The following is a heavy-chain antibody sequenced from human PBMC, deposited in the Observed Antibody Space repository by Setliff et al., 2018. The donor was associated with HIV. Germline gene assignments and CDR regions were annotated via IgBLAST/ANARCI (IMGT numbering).Heavy chain of an antibody. D-gene: IGHD5-12*01. CDR3: ARGPLYGYDRGYFDY. J-gene: IGHJ4*02. CDR2: IIPIARAP. Sequence: SVKVSCKASGYSFINYGISWVRQAPGQGLEWMGGIIPIARAPNYAQKFQDRVTITADESTTTVYMEVRSLKSEDTALYYCARGPLYGYDRGYFDYWGQGTLVTVSS. V-gene: IGHV1-69*13. CDR1: GYSFINYG.